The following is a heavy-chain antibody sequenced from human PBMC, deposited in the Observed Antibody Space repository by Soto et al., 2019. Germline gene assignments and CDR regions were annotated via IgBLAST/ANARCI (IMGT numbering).Heavy chain of an antibody. CDR2: ISSSSTYI. V-gene: IGHV3-21*01. Sequence: EVQLVESGGGLVKPGGSLRLSCAASGFTFSSYSMTWVRRAPGKGLEWVSSISSSSTYIYYADSVKGRFTISRDNAQNSLYLQMNRLRAQDTAVYYCARDLGSGSLYYFACGGQGTLVTVSS. CDR1: GFTFSSYS. CDR3: ARDLGSGSLYYFAC. J-gene: IGHJ4*02. D-gene: IGHD1-26*01.